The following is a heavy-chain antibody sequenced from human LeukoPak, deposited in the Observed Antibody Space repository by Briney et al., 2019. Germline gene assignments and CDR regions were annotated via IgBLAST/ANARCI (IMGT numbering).Heavy chain of an antibody. CDR3: AKDLWIPWFDP. Sequence: GGSLRLSCAASGFTFSSYAMSWVRQAPGKGLEWVSAISGSGGSTYYADSVKGRFTISRDNSKNTLYLQMSSLRAEGTAVYYCAKDLWIPWFDPWGQGTLVTVSS. V-gene: IGHV3-23*01. CDR2: ISGSGGST. J-gene: IGHJ5*02. CDR1: GFTFSSYA. D-gene: IGHD5-18*01.